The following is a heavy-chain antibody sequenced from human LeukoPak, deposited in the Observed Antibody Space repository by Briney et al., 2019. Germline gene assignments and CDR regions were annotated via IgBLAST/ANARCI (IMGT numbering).Heavy chain of an antibody. V-gene: IGHV3-11*04. CDR3: ARVSIFGVVSLYFDY. D-gene: IGHD3-3*01. CDR1: GFTFSNYY. Sequence: GGSLRLSCAASGFTFSNYYMSWIRQAPGKGLEWLSYISSSVSTIYYADSVKGRFTISRDNAKNTLYLQMNSLRAEDTAVYYCARVSIFGVVSLYFDYWGQGTLVTVSS. CDR2: ISSSVSTI. J-gene: IGHJ4*02.